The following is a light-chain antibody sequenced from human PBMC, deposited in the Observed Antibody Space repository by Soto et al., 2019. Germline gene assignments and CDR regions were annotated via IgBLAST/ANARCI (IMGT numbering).Light chain of an antibody. CDR2: AAS. J-gene: IGKJ4*01. CDR1: QGISTY. CDR3: QQLNTYPLT. Sequence: DIQLTQSPSFLSASVGDRVTITCRASQGISTYLAWYHQKPGNAPKFLIYAASALQSGVPSRFSGSGSGTEFTLTISSLQPEDFATYYCQQLNTYPLTFGGGTKVEIK. V-gene: IGKV1-9*01.